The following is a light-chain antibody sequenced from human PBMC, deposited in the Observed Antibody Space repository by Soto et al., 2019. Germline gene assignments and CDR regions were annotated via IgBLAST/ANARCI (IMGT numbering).Light chain of an antibody. CDR2: SAS. CDR1: QGIGRY. V-gene: IGKV1-9*01. J-gene: IGKJ5*01. CDR3: EWLNRYPIT. Sequence: IQLTQSPSSLSASVGDRVTITCRASQGIGRYLAWYQQKPGKAPKLLIYSASTLQSGVPSGFTGSGPGTAFTPAHTSPRPENFAICYGEWLNRYPITWGQGTLWQIK.